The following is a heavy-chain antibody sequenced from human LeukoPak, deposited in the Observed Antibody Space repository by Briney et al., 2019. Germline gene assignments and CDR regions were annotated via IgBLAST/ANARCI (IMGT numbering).Heavy chain of an antibody. D-gene: IGHD1-26*01. Sequence: GGSLRLSCAASGFTFSNAWMSWVRQAPGKGLEWVGRIKSKTDGGTTDYAAPVKGRFTISRDDSKNTLYLQMNSLKTEDTAVYYCTTSHTWDDAFDIWGQGTMVTVSS. J-gene: IGHJ3*02. CDR3: TTSHTWDDAFDI. CDR1: GFTFSNAW. CDR2: IKSKTDGGTT. V-gene: IGHV3-15*01.